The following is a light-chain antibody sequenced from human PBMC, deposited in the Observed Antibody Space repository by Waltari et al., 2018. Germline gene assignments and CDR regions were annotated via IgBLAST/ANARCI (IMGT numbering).Light chain of an antibody. V-gene: IGKV3-20*01. CDR1: QSVGKS. Sequence: EIVLTQSPGTLSLSPGERATLSCRASQSVGKSLALYQQRTGQAPRLLIYDASTRATGTPGRFSGSGFGADFSLAISSLEPEDFAVYFCQHYVNLPVTFGQGTKVEI. J-gene: IGKJ1*01. CDR2: DAS. CDR3: QHYVNLPVT.